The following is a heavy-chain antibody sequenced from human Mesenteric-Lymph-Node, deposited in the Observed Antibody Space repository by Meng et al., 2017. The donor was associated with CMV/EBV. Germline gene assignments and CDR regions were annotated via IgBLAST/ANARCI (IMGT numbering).Heavy chain of an antibody. V-gene: IGHV1-69*10. D-gene: IGHD3-3*01. CDR1: GGTFSSYA. J-gene: IGHJ4*02. Sequence: SVKVSCKASGGTFSSYAISWVRQAPGQGLEWMGGIIPILGIANYAQKFQGRVTITADKSTSTAYMELSSLRSEDTAVYYCARLPSYYDFWSGYYPFDYWGQGTLVTVS. CDR3: ARLPSYYDFWSGYYPFDY. CDR2: IIPILGIA.